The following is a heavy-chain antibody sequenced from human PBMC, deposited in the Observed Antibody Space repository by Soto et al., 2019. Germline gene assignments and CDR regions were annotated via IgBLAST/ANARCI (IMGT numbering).Heavy chain of an antibody. Sequence: GESLKISCKGSGYSFAGYWITWVRQKPGKGLEWMGRIDPSDSQTYYSPSFRGHVTISATKSITTVFLQWSSLRASDTAMYYCARQIYDSDTGPNSQYYFDSWGQGTPVTVPQ. CDR1: GYSFAGYW. CDR2: IDPSDSQT. V-gene: IGHV5-10-1*01. D-gene: IGHD3-22*01. CDR3: ARQIYDSDTGPNSQYYFDS. J-gene: IGHJ4*02.